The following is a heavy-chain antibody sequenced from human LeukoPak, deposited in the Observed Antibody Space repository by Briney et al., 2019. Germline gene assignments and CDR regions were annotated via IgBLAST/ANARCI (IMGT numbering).Heavy chain of an antibody. Sequence: PGGSLRLSCAAPGFTFSSYAMSWVRQAPGKGLEWVSVISGSGGSTYYTDSVKGRFTISRDNSKNTLYLQMNSLKTEDTAVYYCTARYCRSTSCYGEYFQRWGQGTLVTVSS. J-gene: IGHJ1*01. V-gene: IGHV3-23*01. CDR1: GFTFSSYA. D-gene: IGHD2-2*01. CDR3: TARYCRSTSCYGEYFQR. CDR2: ISGSGGST.